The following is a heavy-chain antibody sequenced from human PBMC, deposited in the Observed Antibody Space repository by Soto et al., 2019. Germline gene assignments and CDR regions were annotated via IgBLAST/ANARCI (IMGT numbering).Heavy chain of an antibody. CDR1: GFTFSVYS. CDR2: ITRDTKTI. CDR3: ARSVEGHFDY. J-gene: IGHJ4*02. V-gene: IGHV3-48*02. Sequence: EVQLVESGGDLVQRGGSLRLSCVASGFTFSVYSMNWVRQAPGKGLEWFSYITRDTKTIKYADSVKGRFTISRDNAKNSVYLQMTSLRDEDTAVYYCARSVEGHFDYWGQGTVVTVSS. D-gene: IGHD6-19*01.